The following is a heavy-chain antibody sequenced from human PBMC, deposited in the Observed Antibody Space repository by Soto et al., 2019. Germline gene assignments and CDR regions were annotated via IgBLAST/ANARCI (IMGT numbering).Heavy chain of an antibody. D-gene: IGHD2-2*01. V-gene: IGHV3-21*01. CDR2: VSFRGDI. CDR1: GFMFSSYT. CDR3: ARGCSSASCYYY. J-gene: IGHJ4*02. Sequence: ASGFMFSSYTMNWVRQAPGKGLEWVSSVSFRGDIYYADSLEGRFTISRDDAKNSLYLQMNSLRAEDTAVYYCARGCSSASCYYYWGQGTLVTVSS.